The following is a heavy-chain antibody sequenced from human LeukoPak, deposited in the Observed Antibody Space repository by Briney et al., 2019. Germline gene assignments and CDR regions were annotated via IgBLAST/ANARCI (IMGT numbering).Heavy chain of an antibody. D-gene: IGHD4-23*01. CDR3: AKIDDYGGNSIDY. CDR2: IRYDGSDK. J-gene: IGHJ4*02. Sequence: GGSLRLSCAASGFTFSSYGMHWVRQAPGKGPEWVAFIRYDGSDKYYADSVKGRFTISRDNSKNTLYLQMNSLRAEDTAVYYCAKIDDYGGNSIDYWGQGTLVTVSS. V-gene: IGHV3-30*02. CDR1: GFTFSSYG.